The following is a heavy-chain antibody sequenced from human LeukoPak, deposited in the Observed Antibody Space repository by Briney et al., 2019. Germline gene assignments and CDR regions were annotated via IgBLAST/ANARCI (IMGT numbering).Heavy chain of an antibody. CDR3: ARGVGGSGSYYYYGMDV. CDR2: IYYSGST. J-gene: IGHJ6*02. Sequence: SETLSLTCTVSRGSISNYYWSWIRQPPGKGLEWIGYIYYSGSTNYNPSLKSRVTISVDMSVNRFSLKLSSETAADTAVYYCARGVGGSGSYYYYGMDVWGQGTTVTVSS. D-gene: IGHD3-10*01. V-gene: IGHV4-59*01. CDR1: RGSISNYY.